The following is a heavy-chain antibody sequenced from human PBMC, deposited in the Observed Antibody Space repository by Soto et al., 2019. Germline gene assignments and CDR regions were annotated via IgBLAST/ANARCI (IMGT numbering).Heavy chain of an antibody. D-gene: IGHD2-8*01. CDR1: GFTFSSYW. CDR2: INPGGSIT. V-gene: IGHV3-74*01. J-gene: IGHJ4*02. CDR3: ARVPTGKYGVWNY. Sequence: EEQLVESGGGLVQPGGSLRLSCAASGFTFSSYWMHWVRQAPGKGLVWVSRINPGGSITAYADSVKCRFTISRDNAKNTLYLQMNTLRGDDTAVYYCARVPTGKYGVWNYWGQGTLDTVSS.